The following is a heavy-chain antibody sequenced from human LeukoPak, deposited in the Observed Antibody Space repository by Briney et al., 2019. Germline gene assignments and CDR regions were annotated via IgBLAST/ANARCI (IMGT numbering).Heavy chain of an antibody. D-gene: IGHD4-17*01. CDR3: ARRLRQNLFDP. CDR2: IYYSGSS. CDR1: GVSISSDY. Sequence: PSETLSLTCTVSGVSISSDYWSWIRLPPGKGLEWIGYIYYSGSSNYNPSLKSRVAMSVDTSKNQFSLKLTSVTAADTAVYYCARRLRQNLFDPWGQGTLVTVSS. J-gene: IGHJ5*02. V-gene: IGHV4-59*08.